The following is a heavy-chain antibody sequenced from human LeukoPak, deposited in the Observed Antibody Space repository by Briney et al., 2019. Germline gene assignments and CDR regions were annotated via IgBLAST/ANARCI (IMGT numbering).Heavy chain of an antibody. Sequence: GASVKVSCKASGYTFTSYDINWVRQATGQGLEWMGWISAYNGNTNYAQKLQGRVTMTTDTSTSTAYMELRSLRSDDTAVYYCARDGAFIVVVTATFDYWGQGTLVTVSS. V-gene: IGHV1-18*01. CDR3: ARDGAFIVVVTATFDY. CDR1: GYTFTSYD. J-gene: IGHJ4*02. D-gene: IGHD2-21*02. CDR2: ISAYNGNT.